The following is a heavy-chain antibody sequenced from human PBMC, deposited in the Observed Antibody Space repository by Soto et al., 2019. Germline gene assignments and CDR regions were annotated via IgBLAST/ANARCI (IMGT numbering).Heavy chain of an antibody. Sequence: QVQLVQSGAEVKKPGASVKVSCKASGYTFTSYGISWVRQAPGQGLEWMGWISAYNGNTNYAQKLQGRVTMTTDTSTTTAYVELRSLRSDATAVDDCASAGGWAPRDYWGQGTLVTVSS. V-gene: IGHV1-18*01. CDR3: ASAGGWAPRDY. D-gene: IGHD1-1*01. J-gene: IGHJ4*02. CDR1: GYTFTSYG. CDR2: ISAYNGNT.